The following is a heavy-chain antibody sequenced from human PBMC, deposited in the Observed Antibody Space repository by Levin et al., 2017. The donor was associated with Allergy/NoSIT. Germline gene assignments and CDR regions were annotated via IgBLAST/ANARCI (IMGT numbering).Heavy chain of an antibody. J-gene: IGHJ4*02. D-gene: IGHD5-12*01. Sequence: SGPTLVKPTQTLTLTCTFSGFSLSTSGVGVGWIRQPPGKALEWLALIYWDDDKRYSPSLKSRLTITKDTSKNQVVLTMTNMDPVDTATYYCAHKVVATTRMYYFDYWGQGTLVTVSS. CDR3: AHKVVATTRMYYFDY. CDR1: GFSLSTSGVG. CDR2: IYWDDDK. V-gene: IGHV2-5*02.